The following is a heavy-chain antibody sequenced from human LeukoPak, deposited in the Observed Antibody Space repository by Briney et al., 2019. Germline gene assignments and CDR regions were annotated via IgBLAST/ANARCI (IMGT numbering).Heavy chain of an antibody. CDR3: ASEANCNGGRCSLQRVAS. Sequence: SVTVSCKSSGYTFTSYYLHWVRPAPAQGLEWMGWIYTSSGATNYAEKFQGRVTISRDTSIGTAYMELTNLISDDTAIYYCASEANCNGGRCSLQRVASWGQGNLVTVSS. D-gene: IGHD2-15*01. CDR2: IYTSSGAT. J-gene: IGHJ4*02. V-gene: IGHV1-2*02. CDR1: GYTFTSYY.